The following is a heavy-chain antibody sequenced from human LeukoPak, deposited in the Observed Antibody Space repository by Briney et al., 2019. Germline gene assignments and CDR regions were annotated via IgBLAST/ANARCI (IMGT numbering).Heavy chain of an antibody. CDR3: ARDPHNPGPIDY. CDR1: GFTFSSYS. Sequence: KPGGSLRLSCAASGFTFSSYSMNWVRQAPGKGLEWVSSISGNKNYIYYADSVGGRFTISRDNARDSLFLQMDSLRAEDTGVYYCARDPHNPGPIDYWGQGTLVTVSS. J-gene: IGHJ4*02. CDR2: ISGNKNYI. V-gene: IGHV3-21*01.